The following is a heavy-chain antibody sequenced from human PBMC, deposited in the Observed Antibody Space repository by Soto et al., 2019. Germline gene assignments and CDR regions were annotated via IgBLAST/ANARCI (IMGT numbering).Heavy chain of an antibody. J-gene: IGHJ5*02. CDR1: GFTFSDFS. CDR3: ASSHDYVLGNYPPS. Sequence: PGGSLRLSCAASGFTFSDFSMTWCRQAPGKGLEGVSASSGSSSSVYYADSVKGRFTISRDNSKNSLYLQMNSLRADDTAMYYCASSHDYVLGNYPPSWGQGTQVTVSS. D-gene: IGHD3-16*02. V-gene: IGHV3-21*01. CDR2: SSGSSSSV.